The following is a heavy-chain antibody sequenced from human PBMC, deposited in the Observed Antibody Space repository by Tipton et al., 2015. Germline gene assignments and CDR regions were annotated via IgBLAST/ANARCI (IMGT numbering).Heavy chain of an antibody. CDR3: ARVGSTSSWYPFDY. CDR2: FSDTGST. CDR1: GASISTDAYY. V-gene: IGHV4-31*03. D-gene: IGHD6-13*01. J-gene: IGHJ4*02. Sequence: TLSLTCSVSGASISTDAYYWSWVRQHPGKGLEWMAYFSDTGSTYYNPSLKSRVTISEDTSKTQISLNLSSVTAADTAVYYCARVGSTSSWYPFDYWGQGTLVTVSS.